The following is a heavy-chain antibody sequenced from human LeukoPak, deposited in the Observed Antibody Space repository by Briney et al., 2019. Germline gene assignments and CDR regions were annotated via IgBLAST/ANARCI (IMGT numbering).Heavy chain of an antibody. Sequence: SETLSLTCSVPGGSVSSNNHYWACIRQPPGKGLEWIGYISYSGNTYYNPSLESRLIISVDTSKNQFSLNLISVTAADTAVYYCGRGLDRYQPLQAWGQGTLVTVSS. D-gene: IGHD2-2*01. CDR2: ISYSGNT. V-gene: IGHV4-30-4*01. CDR3: GRGLDRYQPLQA. CDR1: GGSVSSNNHY. J-gene: IGHJ5*02.